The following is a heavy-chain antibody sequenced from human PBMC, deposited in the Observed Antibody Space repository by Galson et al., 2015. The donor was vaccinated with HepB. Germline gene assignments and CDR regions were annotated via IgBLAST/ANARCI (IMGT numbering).Heavy chain of an antibody. CDR1: GFTFSNYG. Sequence: SLRLSCAASGFTFSNYGMHWVRQAPGKGLEWVAVISYDGSNKYYADSVKGRFTISRDNSKNTLYLPMNSLGAEDTALYYCAKDPYLYSALAGTMAGFDYWGQGTLVTVSS. D-gene: IGHD6-19*01. V-gene: IGHV3-30*18. J-gene: IGHJ4*02. CDR3: AKDPYLYSALAGTMAGFDY. CDR2: ISYDGSNK.